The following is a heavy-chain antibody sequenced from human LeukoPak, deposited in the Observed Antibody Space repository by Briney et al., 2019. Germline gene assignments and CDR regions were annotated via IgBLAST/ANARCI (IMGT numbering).Heavy chain of an antibody. V-gene: IGHV1-2*06. CDR3: ARGYCSGGSCYSVENWFDP. CDR1: GYTFTGYY. Sequence: ASVKVSCKAAGYTFTGYYMFWVRQAPGQGLEWMGRINPNSGGTNYAQRFQGRVTMTRDTSISTAYMELSRLRSDDTAVYYCARGYCSGGSCYSVENWFDPWGQGTLVTVSS. CDR2: INPNSGGT. D-gene: IGHD2-15*01. J-gene: IGHJ5*02.